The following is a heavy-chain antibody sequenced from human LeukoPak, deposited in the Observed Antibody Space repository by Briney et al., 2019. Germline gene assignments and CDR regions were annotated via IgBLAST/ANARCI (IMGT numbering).Heavy chain of an antibody. V-gene: IGHV1-69*06. Sequence: ASVKVSCKASGGTFSNYAISWVRQAPGQGLEWMGGIIPIFGTANYAEKFQGRVTINADKSTSTAYMELSSLRSEDTAVYYCARAYSNNWYQNWFDPWGQGTLVTVSS. D-gene: IGHD6-13*01. J-gene: IGHJ5*02. CDR2: IIPIFGTA. CDR3: ARAYSNNWYQNWFDP. CDR1: GGTFSNYA.